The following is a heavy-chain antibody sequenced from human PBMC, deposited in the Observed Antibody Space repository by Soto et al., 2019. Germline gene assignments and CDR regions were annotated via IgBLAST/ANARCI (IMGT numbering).Heavy chain of an antibody. V-gene: IGHV5-10-1*01. CDR3: AKPSHSGDYAGSFDS. J-gene: IGHJ4*02. D-gene: IGHD4-17*01. CDR1: GYSFAGYW. CDR2: IDPSDSQT. Sequence: GESLKISCKGSGYSFAGYWITWVRQKPGKGLEWMGRIDPSDSQTYYSPSFRGHVTISVTKSITTVYLQMTNLRVEDTAIYYCAKPSHSGDYAGSFDSWGQGTLVTVSS.